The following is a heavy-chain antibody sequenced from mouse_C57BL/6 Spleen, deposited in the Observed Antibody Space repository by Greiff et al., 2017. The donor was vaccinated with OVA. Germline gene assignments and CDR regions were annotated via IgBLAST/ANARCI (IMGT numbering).Heavy chain of an antibody. V-gene: IGHV1-82*01. Sequence: QVQLQQSGPELVKPGASVKISCKASGYAFSSSWMNWVKQRPGKGLEWIGRIYPGDGDTNYNGKFKGNATLTADKSSSPAYMQLSSLTSEDSAVYLCARNRFYWYFDVWGTGTTVTVSS. CDR3: ARNRFYWYFDV. CDR2: IYPGDGDT. CDR1: GYAFSSSW. J-gene: IGHJ1*03.